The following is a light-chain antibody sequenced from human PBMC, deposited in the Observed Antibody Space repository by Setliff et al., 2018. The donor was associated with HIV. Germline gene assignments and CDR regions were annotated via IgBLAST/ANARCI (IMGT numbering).Light chain of an antibody. CDR2: EVS. J-gene: IGLJ3*02. CDR3: SSYTTSNRLV. Sequence: QSVLTQPASVSGAPGQSITISCTGTSSDVGGYNYVSWYQQHPGKAPKLMIYEVSNRPSGVSNRFSGSKSGKTASLTISGLQAEDEAEYYCSSYTTSNRLVFGRGTKVTV. CDR1: SSDVGGYNY. V-gene: IGLV2-14*01.